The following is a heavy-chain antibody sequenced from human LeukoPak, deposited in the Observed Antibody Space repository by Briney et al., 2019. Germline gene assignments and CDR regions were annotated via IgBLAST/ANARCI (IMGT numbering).Heavy chain of an antibody. J-gene: IGHJ4*02. V-gene: IGHV3-23*01. CDR2: ISGSGGST. CDR3: AKSPTRITMVRGVDY. D-gene: IGHD3-10*01. CDR1: GFTFSSYA. Sequence: GGSLRLSCAASGFTFSSYAMSRVRQAPGKGLEWVSAISGSGGSTYYADSVKGRFTIFRDNSKNTLYLQMNSLRAEDTAVYYCAKSPTRITMVRGVDYWGQGTLVTVSS.